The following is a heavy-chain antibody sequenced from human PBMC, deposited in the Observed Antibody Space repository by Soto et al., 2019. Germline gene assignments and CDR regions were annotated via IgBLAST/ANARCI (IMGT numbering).Heavy chain of an antibody. CDR3: ARGGVIVVGLDV. CDR2: VKTDGTNT. Sequence: VQLVESGGGLVQPGGSLRLSCAGTGFTFSTYWMHWVRQVPGTGLEWVSRVKTDGTNTGYADSVKGRFTISRDNAKNTLYLEMNNLRADDTAVYYCARGGVIVVGLDVWGQGTTVTVSS. CDR1: GFTFSTYW. J-gene: IGHJ6*02. V-gene: IGHV3-74*01. D-gene: IGHD3-22*01.